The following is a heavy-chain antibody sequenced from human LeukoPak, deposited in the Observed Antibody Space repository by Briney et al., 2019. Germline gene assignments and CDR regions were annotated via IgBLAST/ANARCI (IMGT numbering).Heavy chain of an antibody. V-gene: IGHV1-69*06. J-gene: IGHJ6*03. CDR2: LIPMFATA. CDR1: GGSFSNYA. D-gene: IGHD2-21*01. Sequence: EASVKVSCKASGGSFSNYAISWVRRAPGQGLQWMGGLIPMFATANYAQNFQGRVTITADNSTSTAYMEVSSLRSDDTAVYYCARVVYGGGAHSYYYYMDVWGKGTTVIVSS. CDR3: ARVVYGGGAHSYYYYMDV.